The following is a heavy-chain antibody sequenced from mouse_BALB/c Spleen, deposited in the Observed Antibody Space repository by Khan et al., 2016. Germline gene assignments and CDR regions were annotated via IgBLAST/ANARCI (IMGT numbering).Heavy chain of an antibody. J-gene: IGHJ3*01. V-gene: IGHV4-1*02. CDR3: ARAGYYGYLAY. D-gene: IGHD1-1*01. CDR2: INPDSSTI. Sequence: EVKLLESGGGLVQPGGSLKLSCAAAGFDFSRYWMSWVRQAPGKGLEWIGEINPDSSTINYTPSLKNKFIISRDSAKNTLYLQMSKVRSEDTALYYCARAGYYGYLAYWGQGTLVSVSA. CDR1: GFDFSRYW.